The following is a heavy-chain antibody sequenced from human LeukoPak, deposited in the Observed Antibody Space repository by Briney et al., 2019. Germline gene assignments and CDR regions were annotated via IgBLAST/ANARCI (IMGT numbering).Heavy chain of an antibody. Sequence: GGSLRLSCAASGFTLSSYAMSWVRQAPGKGLEWVSAISGSGGSTYYADSVKGRFTISRDNAKNSLYLQMNSLRAEDTAVYYCAELGITMIGGVWGKGTTVTISS. CDR2: ISGSGGST. CDR1: GFTLSSYA. CDR3: AELGITMIGGV. D-gene: IGHD3-10*02. V-gene: IGHV3-23*01. J-gene: IGHJ6*04.